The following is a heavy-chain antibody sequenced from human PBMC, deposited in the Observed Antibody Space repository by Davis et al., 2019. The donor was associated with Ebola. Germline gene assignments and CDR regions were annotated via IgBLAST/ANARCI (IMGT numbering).Heavy chain of an antibody. CDR2: ISSGSRNI. Sequence: PGGSLRLSCTVSGGSISSSSYYWGWIRQPPGKGLEWVSSISSGSRNIYYADSLRGRFTISRDNAKNSLNLQMNSLGAEDTAVYYCARVWFQWLVLDYWGPGTLVTVSS. CDR1: GGSISSSS. J-gene: IGHJ4*02. CDR3: ARVWFQWLVLDY. V-gene: IGHV3-21*01. D-gene: IGHD6-19*01.